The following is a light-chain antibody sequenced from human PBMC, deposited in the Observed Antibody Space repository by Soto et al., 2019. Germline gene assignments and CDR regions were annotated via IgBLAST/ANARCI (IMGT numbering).Light chain of an antibody. CDR3: AAWDDTVRSYV. CDR1: ISNIATNY. CDR2: RDN. J-gene: IGLJ1*01. V-gene: IGLV1-47*01. Sequence: QSVLTQPPSVSGTPGQRVTISCSGGISNIATNYVHWFQQLPGTAPKVLSNRDNQRPSGVPDRFPGSKSGTSASLAISGLRSEDEAEYYCAAWDDTVRSYVFGTGTKVTVL.